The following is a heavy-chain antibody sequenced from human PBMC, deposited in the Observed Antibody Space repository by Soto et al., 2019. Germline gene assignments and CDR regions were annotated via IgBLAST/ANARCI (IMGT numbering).Heavy chain of an antibody. J-gene: IGHJ4*02. Sequence: QVQLQESGPGLVKPSETLSLTCTVSGGSVSSGSYYWSWIRQPPGKGLEWIGYIYYSGSTNDNPSLKSRVTISIDTSKNQFSLKLSSVTAADTAVYYCARDWSPSGWFDYWGQGTLVPVSS. D-gene: IGHD6-19*01. CDR1: GGSVSSGSYY. V-gene: IGHV4-61*01. CDR2: IYYSGST. CDR3: ARDWSPSGWFDY.